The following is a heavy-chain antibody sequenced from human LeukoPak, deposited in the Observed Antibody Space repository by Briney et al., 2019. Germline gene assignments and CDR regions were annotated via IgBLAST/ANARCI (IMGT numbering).Heavy chain of an antibody. CDR1: GGTFSSYA. V-gene: IGHV1-69*04. D-gene: IGHD6-19*01. J-gene: IGHJ4*02. CDR3: ARVDRAVAGTPHY. Sequence: ASVKVSCKASGGTFSSYAISRVRQAPGQGLEWMGRIIPILGIANYAQKFQGRVTITADKSTSTAYMELSSLRSEDTAVYYCARVDRAVAGTPHYWGQGTLVTVSS. CDR2: IIPILGIA.